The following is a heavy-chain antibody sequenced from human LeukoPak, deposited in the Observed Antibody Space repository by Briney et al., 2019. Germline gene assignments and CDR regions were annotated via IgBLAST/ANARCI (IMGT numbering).Heavy chain of an antibody. CDR1: GGSISSGSYY. J-gene: IGHJ5*02. Sequence: SETLSLTCTVSGGSISSGSYYWSWIRQPAGKGLEWIGRIYTSGSTNYNPSPKSRVTISVDTSKNQFSLKLSSVTAADTAVYYCARAPSGYDILTGYYIGNWFDPWGQGTLVTVSS. CDR2: IYTSGST. V-gene: IGHV4-61*02. D-gene: IGHD3-9*01. CDR3: ARAPSGYDILTGYYIGNWFDP.